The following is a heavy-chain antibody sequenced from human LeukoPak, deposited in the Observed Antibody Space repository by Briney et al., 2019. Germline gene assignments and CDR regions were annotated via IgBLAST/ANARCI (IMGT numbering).Heavy chain of an antibody. J-gene: IGHJ4*02. CDR3: ARWRWLQSEFDY. CDR1: GFTFSRHP. D-gene: IGHD5-24*01. Sequence: GGSLRLPCAASGFTFSRHPMSWVRQAPGKGLEWVANINEDGSEKYYADSVKGRFSVSRDNAKNSLYVQMNSLKAEDTAVYYCARWRWLQSEFDYWGQGALVTVSS. V-gene: IGHV3-7*01. CDR2: INEDGSEK.